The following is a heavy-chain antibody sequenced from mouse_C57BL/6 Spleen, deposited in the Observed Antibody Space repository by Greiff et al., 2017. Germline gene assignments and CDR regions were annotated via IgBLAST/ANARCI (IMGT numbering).Heavy chain of an antibody. CDR3: ARKWLIRGDY. D-gene: IGHD2-3*01. V-gene: IGHV1-22*01. CDR2: INPNNGGT. J-gene: IGHJ4*01. Sequence: EVHLVESGPELVKPGASVKLSCKASGYTFTDYNMHWVKQSHGKSLEWIGYINPNNGGTSYNQKFKGKATLTVNKSSSTAYMELRSLTSEDYAVYYCARKWLIRGDYWGQGTSVTVSS. CDR1: GYTFTDYN.